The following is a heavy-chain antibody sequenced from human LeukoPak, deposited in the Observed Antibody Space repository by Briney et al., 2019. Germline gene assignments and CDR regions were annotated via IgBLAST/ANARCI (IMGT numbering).Heavy chain of an antibody. CDR2: ISGSGGST. J-gene: IGHJ5*02. Sequence: GGSLRLSCAASRFTFSSYAMSWVRQAPGKGLEWVSAISGSGGSTYYADSVKGRFTISRDNSKNTLYLQMNSLRAEDTAVYYCAKSPYDSSDYGVVWFDPWGQGTLVTVSS. V-gene: IGHV3-23*01. CDR1: RFTFSSYA. CDR3: AKSPYDSSDYGVVWFDP. D-gene: IGHD3-22*01.